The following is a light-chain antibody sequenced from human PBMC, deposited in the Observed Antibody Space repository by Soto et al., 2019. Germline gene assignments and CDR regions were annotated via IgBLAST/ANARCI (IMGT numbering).Light chain of an antibody. CDR1: QSVSSSF. J-gene: IGKJ3*01. CDR2: AAS. V-gene: IGKV3-20*01. CDR3: HQYDTRPPT. Sequence: ETVLTQSTATVSLSPGERATXSCRASQSVSSSFLAWYQQKPGQAPRLLISAASSRTTGIPDRFSGSGSGTDFTLTISRLEAEDSAVYYCHQYDTRPPTFGPGSKVDIK.